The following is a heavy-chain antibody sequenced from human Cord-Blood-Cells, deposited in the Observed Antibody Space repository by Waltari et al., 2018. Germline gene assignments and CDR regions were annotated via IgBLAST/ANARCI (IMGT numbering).Heavy chain of an antibody. CDR3: ATGDSSELFFDY. CDR2: FDPEDCET. D-gene: IGHD3-22*01. V-gene: IGHV1-24*01. Sequence: QVQLVQSGAEVKQPGASVKVSCEVSGNTLTALSMNCVRQATGKGLEWIGGFDPEDCETIYAQKFQGRVTMTEDTSTDTAYMELSSLRSEDTAVYYCATGDSSELFFDYWGQGTLVTVSS. CDR1: GNTLTALS. J-gene: IGHJ4*02.